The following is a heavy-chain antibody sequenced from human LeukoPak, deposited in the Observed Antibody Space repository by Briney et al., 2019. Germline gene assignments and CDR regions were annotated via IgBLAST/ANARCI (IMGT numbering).Heavy chain of an antibody. Sequence: GGSLRLSCAASGFTFSSYGMHWVRQAPGKGLQWVAVIWYDGSKKYYADSVKGRFTISRDNSKNTLYLQMNSLRAEDTAIYYCAGGPQYGGSFAYWGQGTLVTVSS. J-gene: IGHJ4*02. V-gene: IGHV3-33*01. CDR2: IWYDGSKK. CDR1: GFTFSSYG. CDR3: AGGPQYGGSFAY. D-gene: IGHD3-16*01.